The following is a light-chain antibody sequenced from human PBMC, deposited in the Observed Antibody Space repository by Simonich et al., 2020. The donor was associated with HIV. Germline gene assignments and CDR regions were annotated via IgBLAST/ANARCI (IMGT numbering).Light chain of an antibody. CDR1: QGISKS. Sequence: DIQMTQSPSSLSASVGDRVTITCRASQGISKSFAWYQQKPGKAPKLLLYAASTLEIVVPSRFSGSGSGTECTLVISTLQPEDFATYYCQQYYSTPYTFGQGTKLEIK. CDR2: AAS. CDR3: QQYYSTPYT. V-gene: IGKV1-NL1*01. J-gene: IGKJ2*01.